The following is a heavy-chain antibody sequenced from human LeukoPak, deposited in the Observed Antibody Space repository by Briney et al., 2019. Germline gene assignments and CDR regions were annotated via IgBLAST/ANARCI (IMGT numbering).Heavy chain of an antibody. J-gene: IGHJ4*02. CDR3: ARHESAVGALFY. V-gene: IGHV4-59*08. Sequence: SETLSLTCTVSGGSISRYYWSWIRQPPGKGLEWMGYIYSTGSTNSNPSMKSRVTISVDTSKNHFSLKLTSVTPADTAVYYCARHESAVGALFYWGQGSLVTVSS. CDR1: GGSISRYY. CDR2: IYSTGST. D-gene: IGHD1-26*01.